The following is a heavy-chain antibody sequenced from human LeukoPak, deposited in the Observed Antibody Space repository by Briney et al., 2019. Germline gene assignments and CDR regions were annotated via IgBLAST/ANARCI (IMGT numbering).Heavy chain of an antibody. V-gene: IGHV3-9*01. CDR3: AKDKAPLYSGYDWDLDF. Sequence: PGGSLRLSCAASGFTFQRYAIHWVRQVPGKGLEWVSGINWSSAKIGYADSVKGRFTISRDNAKNSVFLQMNSLRAEDTALYYCAKDKAPLYSGYDWDLDFWGQGTLVTVSS. CDR2: INWSSAKI. J-gene: IGHJ4*02. D-gene: IGHD5-12*01. CDR1: GFTFQRYA.